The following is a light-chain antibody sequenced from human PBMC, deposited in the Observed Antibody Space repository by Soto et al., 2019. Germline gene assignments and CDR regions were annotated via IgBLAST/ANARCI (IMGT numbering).Light chain of an antibody. V-gene: IGKV3-20*01. J-gene: IGKJ3*01. Sequence: EVVLTQSPGTLSLSPGERATLSCRASQSVSTNYLAWYQQRPGQAPRLLIYGASSRATGIPDRFSGSGSGTDFTLTISRLEPEDFAVYYCQQYGRSPPYTFGPGTKVDIK. CDR3: QQYGRSPPYT. CDR2: GAS. CDR1: QSVSTNY.